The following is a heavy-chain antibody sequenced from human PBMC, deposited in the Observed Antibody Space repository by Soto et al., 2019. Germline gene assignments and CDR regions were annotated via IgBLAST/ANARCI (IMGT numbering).Heavy chain of an antibody. V-gene: IGHV3-23*01. CDR2: ISAYGGST. CDR3: AKEGAYDHFDS. CDR1: GFTFNNNA. J-gene: IGHJ4*02. Sequence: GGSLTLSCTVSGFTFNNNAMAWVRQAPGKGLEWVSAISAYGGSTYYADSVRGRFTISRDNSKDTLHLQMNSLRPQDTAVYFCAKEGAYDHFDSWGQGTLVTVS. D-gene: IGHD3-3*01.